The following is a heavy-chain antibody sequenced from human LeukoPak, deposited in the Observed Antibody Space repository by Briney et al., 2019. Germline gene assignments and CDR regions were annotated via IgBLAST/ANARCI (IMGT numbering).Heavy chain of an antibody. D-gene: IGHD3-3*01. CDR2: ISSSGSTI. CDR1: GFTFSDYY. J-gene: IGHJ4*02. CDR3: ARVGLRFLEWLLPGHFDY. V-gene: IGHV3-11*04. Sequence: GGSLRLSCAASGFTFSDYYMSWIRQAPGKGLEWVSYISSSGSTIYYADSVKGRFTISRDNAKNSLYLQMNSLRAEDTAVHYCARVGLRFLEWLLPGHFDYWGQGALVTVSS.